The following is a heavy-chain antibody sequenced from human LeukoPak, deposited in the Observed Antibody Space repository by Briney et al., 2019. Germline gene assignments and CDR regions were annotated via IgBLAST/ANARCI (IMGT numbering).Heavy chain of an antibody. CDR2: IYRDGST. CDR1: GFTFSDYY. D-gene: IGHD1-26*01. V-gene: IGHV3-66*01. CDR3: ARASSGSYQYYFDY. J-gene: IGHJ4*02. Sequence: GGSLRLSCAASGFTFSDYYMSWLRQAPGKGLQWVSVIYRDGSTYYADSVKGRFTISRDTSNNTLFLQMNSLRAEDTAVYYCARASSGSYQYYFDYWGQGTLVTVSS.